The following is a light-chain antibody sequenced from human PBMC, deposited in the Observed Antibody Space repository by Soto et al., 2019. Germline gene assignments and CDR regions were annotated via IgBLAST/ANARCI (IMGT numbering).Light chain of an antibody. CDR3: QQYNTWPSIT. V-gene: IGKV3-15*01. Sequence: EIVLTQSPATLSISPGERATLSYRASQSVSNKFAWYQHRPGQALRLLIYEASTRATGIPDRFSGHGSGTEFTLTISSLQSEDCAVYYCQQYNTWPSITFGQGTRLEIK. CDR2: EAS. J-gene: IGKJ5*01. CDR1: QSVSNK.